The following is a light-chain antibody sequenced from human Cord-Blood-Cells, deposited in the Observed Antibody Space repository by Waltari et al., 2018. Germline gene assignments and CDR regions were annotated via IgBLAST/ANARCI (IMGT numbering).Light chain of an antibody. J-gene: IGKJ2*03. CDR2: DAS. CDR1: QCVSSY. Sequence: IVFTQPPATLHLSPGERATLSCRASQCVSSYLALYQQQPGQAPSLPILDASNSVTGIPARFRGSGSGTDFTLTISSLEPEDFAVYYCQQRRNWPPYSFGQGTKLEIK. CDR3: QQRRNWPPYS. V-gene: IGKV3-11*01.